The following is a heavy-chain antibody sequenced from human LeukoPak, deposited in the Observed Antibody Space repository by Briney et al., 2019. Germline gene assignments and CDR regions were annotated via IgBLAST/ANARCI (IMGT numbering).Heavy chain of an antibody. CDR2: ISSSSSTI. CDR3: AAEGMNV. J-gene: IGHJ6*03. V-gene: IGHV3-48*01. Sequence: QPGGSLRLSCAASGFTVSSYSMNSVRQAPGRGLEWVSYISSSSSTIYYADSMTGRLTVSRDHAKNSLYLQMNSVRTTDTAVYSCAAEGMNVWGNGTAVSVSS. CDR1: GFTVSSYS.